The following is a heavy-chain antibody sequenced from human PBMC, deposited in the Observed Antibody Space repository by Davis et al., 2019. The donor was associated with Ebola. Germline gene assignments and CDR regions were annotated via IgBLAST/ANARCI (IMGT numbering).Heavy chain of an antibody. CDR1: GFTFSSYE. J-gene: IGHJ6*02. D-gene: IGHD5-12*01. V-gene: IGHV3-7*01. CDR3: ARGGGFYYYYGMDV. CDR2: IKQDGSGK. Sequence: GGSLRLSCAASGFTFSSYEMNWVRQSPGKGLEWVANIKQDGSGKDYVDSVKGRFTIARDNAKKLLYLEMNSLRAEDTAVYYCARGGGFYYYYGMDVWGQGTTVTVSS.